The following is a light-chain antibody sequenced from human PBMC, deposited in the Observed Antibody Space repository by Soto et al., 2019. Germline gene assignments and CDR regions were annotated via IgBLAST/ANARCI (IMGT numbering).Light chain of an antibody. Sequence: EIVVTKSTGTLSFSPGERATRSSPASQSVSSSSLAWYQQKPGQAPRLLIYDASSRATGIPDRFSGGGSGTDFTLTISRLEPEDFAVYYCQQFSSYPLTFGGGTKVDIK. CDR3: QQFSSYPLT. CDR1: QSVSSSS. J-gene: IGKJ4*01. V-gene: IGKV3-20*01. CDR2: DAS.